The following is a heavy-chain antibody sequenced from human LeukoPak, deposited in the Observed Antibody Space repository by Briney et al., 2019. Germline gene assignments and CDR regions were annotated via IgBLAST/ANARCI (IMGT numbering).Heavy chain of an antibody. J-gene: IGHJ4*02. CDR3: AKDVSSDWYAEFDY. D-gene: IGHD6-19*01. Sequence: PGGPLRLSCAASGFTFSSYAMSWVRQAPGKGLEWVSAISGSGGSTYYADSVKGRFTISRDNSKNTLYLQMNSLRAEDTAVYYCAKDVSSDWYAEFDYWGQGTLVTVSS. CDR1: GFTFSSYA. CDR2: ISGSGGST. V-gene: IGHV3-23*01.